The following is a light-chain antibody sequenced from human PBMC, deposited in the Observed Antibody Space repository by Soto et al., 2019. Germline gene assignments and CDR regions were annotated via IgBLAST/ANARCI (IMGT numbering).Light chain of an antibody. CDR2: TNN. J-gene: IGLJ1*01. V-gene: IGLV1-44*01. Sequence: QSVLTQPPSASGTPGQRVTISCSGSSSNIGSNNVNWYQQIPGTAPKLLINTNNQRPSGVPDRFSGYKSGTSASLVISGLQSEDEADYYCATWDDSLKGVFGTGTKLTVL. CDR1: SSNIGSNN. CDR3: ATWDDSLKGV.